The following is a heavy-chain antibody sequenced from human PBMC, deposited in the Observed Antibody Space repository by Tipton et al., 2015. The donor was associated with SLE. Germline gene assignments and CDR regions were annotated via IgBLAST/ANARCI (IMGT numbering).Heavy chain of an antibody. CDR1: GGTFSSYA. J-gene: IGHJ4*02. CDR2: IIPIFGTA. V-gene: IGHV1-69*01. Sequence: QSGAEVKKPGSSVKVSCKASGGTFSSYAISWVRQAPGQGLEWMGGIIPIFGTANYAQKFQGRVTITAGESTSTAYMEVSSLRSGCAAVYYCARGSYYDRSGGAYFDCWGQGTLLTVSS. CDR3: ARGSYYDRSGGAYFDC. D-gene: IGHD3-22*01.